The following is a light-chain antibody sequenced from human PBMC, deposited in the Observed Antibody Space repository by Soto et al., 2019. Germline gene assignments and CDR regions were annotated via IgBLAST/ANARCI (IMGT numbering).Light chain of an antibody. CDR2: RND. J-gene: IGLJ1*01. CDR3: ASWDASLTGFV. CDR1: SSNIGGNF. Sequence: QSVLIQPPSASGTPGQTVTISCSGSSSNIGGNFVSWFLLLPGSAPKLLVYRNDQWPSGVPGRFSCSKSGTSASLAINGLRSEDDADSYRASWDASLTGFVFGTGTKLTVL. V-gene: IGLV1-47*01.